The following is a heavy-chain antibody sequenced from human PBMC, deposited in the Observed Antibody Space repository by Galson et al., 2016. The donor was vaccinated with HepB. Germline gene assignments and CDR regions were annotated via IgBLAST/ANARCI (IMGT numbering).Heavy chain of an antibody. Sequence: SLRLSCAASGFTFSSYDMHWVRQATGKGLEWVSAIGTAGDTYYPGSVKGQFTISRENAKNSLYLQKTTLRAEDTAVYYCARGGLGYCSGGSCSLGDYGMDVWGQGTTVTVSS. D-gene: IGHD2-15*01. V-gene: IGHV3-13*01. CDR3: ARGGLGYCSGGSCSLGDYGMDV. CDR2: IGTAGDT. CDR1: GFTFSSYD. J-gene: IGHJ6*02.